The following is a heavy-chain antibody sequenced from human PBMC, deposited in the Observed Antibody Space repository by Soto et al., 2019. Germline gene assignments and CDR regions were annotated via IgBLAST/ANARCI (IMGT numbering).Heavy chain of an antibody. CDR2: IYYSGST. V-gene: IGHV4-30-4*01. D-gene: IGHD4-17*01. CDR1: GGSISSGDYY. CDR3: ARGSPFTVYFDY. J-gene: IGHJ4*02. Sequence: PSETLSLTCTVSGGSISSGDYYWSWIRQPPGKGLEWIGYIYYSGSTYYNPSLKSRVTISVDTSKNQFSLKLSSVTAADTAVYYCARGSPFTVYFDYWGQGTLVTVSS.